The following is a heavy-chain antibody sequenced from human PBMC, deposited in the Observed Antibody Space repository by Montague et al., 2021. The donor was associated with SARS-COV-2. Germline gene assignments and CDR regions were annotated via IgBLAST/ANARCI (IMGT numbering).Heavy chain of an antibody. V-gene: IGHV4-59*01. CDR3: ARGHYYGRKDYYYGVDV. CDR2: ICYNGST. Sequence: SETLSLTCSIPVSSITGADWKWTRLHSRHSWESYGYICYNGSTNYNPSLESRVTISLDTSKNQFSLKLSSVTAADTAVYYCARGHYYGRKDYYYGVDVWGQGTTVTVSS. CDR1: VSSITGAD. D-gene: IGHD3-10*01. J-gene: IGHJ6*02.